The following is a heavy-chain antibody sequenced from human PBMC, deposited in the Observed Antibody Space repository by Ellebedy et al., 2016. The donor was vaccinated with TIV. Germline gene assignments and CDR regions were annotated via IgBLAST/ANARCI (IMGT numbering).Heavy chain of an antibody. CDR3: ARGRGGAYSIPFDY. D-gene: IGHD2-21*01. CDR1: GGSISSGGNS. V-gene: IGHV4-30-2*06. Sequence: SETLSLXCAVSGGSISSGGNSWTWIRQSPGKGLEWIGEINHSGSSNHNPSLKSRVTLSVDRSKNHFSLKLNSVTAADTAVYYCARGRGGAYSIPFDYWGQGTLVTVSS. J-gene: IGHJ4*02. CDR2: INHSGSS.